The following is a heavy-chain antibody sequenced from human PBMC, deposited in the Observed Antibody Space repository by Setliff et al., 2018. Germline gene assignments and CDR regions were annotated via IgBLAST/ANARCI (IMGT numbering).Heavy chain of an antibody. Sequence: PGGSLRLSCAASGFTFSSNAMHWVRQAPGKGLEWVAVISYDGSNKYYADSVKGRFTISRDNSKNTLYLQMNSLRAEDTAVYYCARDCGWYYYDSSGYYDYWGQGTLVTVSS. CDR1: GFTFSSNA. J-gene: IGHJ4*02. CDR3: ARDCGWYYYDSSGYYDY. V-gene: IGHV3-30-3*01. D-gene: IGHD3-22*01. CDR2: ISYDGSNK.